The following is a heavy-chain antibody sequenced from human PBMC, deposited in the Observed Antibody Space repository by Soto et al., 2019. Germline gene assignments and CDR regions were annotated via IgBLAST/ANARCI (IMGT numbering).Heavy chain of an antibody. V-gene: IGHV1-18*01. J-gene: IGHJ5*02. CDR2: ISAYNGNT. CDR3: ARDRLIAAAGNHWFDP. CDR1: GYTFTSYG. Sequence: QVQLVQSGAEVKKPGASVKVSCKASGYTFTSYGISWVRQAPGQGLEWMGWISAYNGNTNYAQKLQGRVTMTTDTSTSTAYTELRSLRSDDTAVYYCARDRLIAAAGNHWFDPWGQGTLVTVSS. D-gene: IGHD6-13*01.